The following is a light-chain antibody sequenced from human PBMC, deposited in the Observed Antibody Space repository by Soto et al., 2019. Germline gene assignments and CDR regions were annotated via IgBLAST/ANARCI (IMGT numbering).Light chain of an antibody. J-gene: IGKJ2*01. V-gene: IGKV1-33*01. Sequence: DIQMTQSPTSLAASVGDRVTITYQASQDLTNYLNWYQQKPGEAPKLLIYDTTTLEEGVPTRFSGGGSGTAFTFTINGLQPEDAAIYFCQQYVNLPYTFGQGTKLEIK. CDR3: QQYVNLPYT. CDR1: QDLTNY. CDR2: DTT.